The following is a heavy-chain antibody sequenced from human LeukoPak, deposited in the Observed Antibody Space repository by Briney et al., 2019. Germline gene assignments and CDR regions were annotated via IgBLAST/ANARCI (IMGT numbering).Heavy chain of an antibody. D-gene: IGHD3-22*01. CDR3: ARGLPQLGDYYDSSGYL. CDR2: INPNSGGT. V-gene: IGHV1-2*02. CDR1: GYTFTGYY. Sequence: ASVKVSCKASGYTFTGYYMHWERQAPGQGLEWMGWINPNSGGTNYAQKFQGRVTMTRDTSISTAYMELSRLRSDDTAVYYCARGLPQLGDYYDSSGYLWGQGTLVTVSS. J-gene: IGHJ4*02.